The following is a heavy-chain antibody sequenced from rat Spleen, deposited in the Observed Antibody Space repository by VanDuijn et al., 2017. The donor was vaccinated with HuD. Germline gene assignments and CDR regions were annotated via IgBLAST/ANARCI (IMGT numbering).Heavy chain of an antibody. CDR3: ASSYY. J-gene: IGHJ2*01. D-gene: IGHD1-7*01. CDR2: IWDNGGT. V-gene: IGHV2-47*01. CDR1: GLSLTSNS. Sequence: QVQLKESGPGLVQPSQTLSLTCTVSGLSLTSNSVSWIRQPPGKGLEWMGVIWDNGGTDYASSLKSRLSISRDTSRDQVFLKMNSLQTEDTAMYFCASSYYWGQGVMVTVSS.